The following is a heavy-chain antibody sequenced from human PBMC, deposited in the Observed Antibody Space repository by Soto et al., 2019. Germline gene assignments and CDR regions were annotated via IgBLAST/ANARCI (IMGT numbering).Heavy chain of an antibody. D-gene: IGHD1-7*01. CDR2: ISSSSSYI. Sequence: RGSLRLTCEDSGLTFTSYSMNCVRQDPGKVLEWVSSISSSSSYIYYADSVKGRFTISRDNAKNSLYLQMNSLRAEDTAVYYCARRQEAGTTSGYYYYYGMDVWGQGT. CDR1: GLTFTSYS. V-gene: IGHV3-21*01. J-gene: IGHJ6*02. CDR3: ARRQEAGTTSGYYYYYGMDV.